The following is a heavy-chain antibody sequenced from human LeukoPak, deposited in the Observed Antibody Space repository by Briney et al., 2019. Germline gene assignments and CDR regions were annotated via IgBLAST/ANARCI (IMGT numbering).Heavy chain of an antibody. CDR3: ARGIGGVGGYFDY. V-gene: IGHV1-18*01. Sequence: ASVKVSCKASGYSFVFFGVSWVRQAPGQGLEWMGWISAYNGNTNYAQTLQGRVTMTTDTSTSTAYMELRSLRSDDTAVYYCARGIGGVGGYFDYWGQGTLVTVSS. CDR1: GYSFVFFG. J-gene: IGHJ4*02. D-gene: IGHD3-16*01. CDR2: ISAYNGNT.